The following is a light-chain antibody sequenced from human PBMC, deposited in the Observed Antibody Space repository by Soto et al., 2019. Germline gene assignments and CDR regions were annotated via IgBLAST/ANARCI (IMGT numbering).Light chain of an antibody. CDR1: QGINSF. V-gene: IGKV1-9*01. Sequence: DIQLTQSPSFLSASVGDRVTITCRASQGINSFLGWYQQKPGKGPRLLIYAASALQSRVPSRFSGSGSGTEFTLTISSLQPEDFATYYCQQLNSYPITFGQGTRLEIK. CDR3: QQLNSYPIT. J-gene: IGKJ5*01. CDR2: AAS.